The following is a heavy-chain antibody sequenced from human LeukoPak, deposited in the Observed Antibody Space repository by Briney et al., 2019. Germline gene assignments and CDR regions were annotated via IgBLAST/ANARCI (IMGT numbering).Heavy chain of an antibody. D-gene: IGHD7-27*01. J-gene: IGHJ4*02. CDR2: ISHSGRT. CDR1: GLSFTGYY. Sequence: SETLSLTCGVSGLSFTGYYWSWIRQPPGKGPEWIGEISHSGRTSYNPSLKSRVTISLDTSKNQFSLKLSFVTAADTAVYYCTKTSPGVPLDIWGQGALVTVSS. CDR3: TKTSPGVPLDI. V-gene: IGHV4-34*01.